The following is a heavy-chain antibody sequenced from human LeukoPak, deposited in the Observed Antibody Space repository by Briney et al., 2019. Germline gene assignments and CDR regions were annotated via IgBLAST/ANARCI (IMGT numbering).Heavy chain of an antibody. J-gene: IGHJ4*02. CDR2: IRVYNGHT. CDR3: ARGGGGSPWLDS. CDR1: GYVFAAYA. Sequence: ASVKVSCKPSGYVFAAYAVSWVRQAPGAGLEWVGWIRVYNGHTDYAQKLRDRVTLTADSSTTTVYMELSSLTSDDTAVYYCARGGGGSPWLDSWGQGTLVTVSS. V-gene: IGHV1-18*01. D-gene: IGHD1-26*01.